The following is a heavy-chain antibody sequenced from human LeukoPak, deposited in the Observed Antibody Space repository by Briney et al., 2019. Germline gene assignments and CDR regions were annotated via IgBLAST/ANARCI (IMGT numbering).Heavy chain of an antibody. D-gene: IGHD2-21*02. CDR2: IYYSGST. CDR1: GGSFSGYY. J-gene: IGHJ5*02. CDR3: ARGIRGLAYCGGDCSFNWFDP. V-gene: IGHV4-34*11. Sequence: SETLSLTCAVYGGSFSGYYWSWIRQPPGKGLEWIGYIYYSGSTNYNPSLKSRGSRSVDTSKNQCTLKLSSVTAAGTAVLYCARGIRGLAYCGGDCSFNWFDPWGQGTLVTVSS.